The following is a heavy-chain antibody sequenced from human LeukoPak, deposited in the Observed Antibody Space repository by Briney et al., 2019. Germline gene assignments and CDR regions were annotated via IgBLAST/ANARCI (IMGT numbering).Heavy chain of an antibody. D-gene: IGHD2-8*02. Sequence: GGALRLSCAGSGFPFRTYWMRWVRQAPGAGLGWGAMIRRDGGGEYFVDSVKGRFAISRDNVNYSLYLQTNSLTAEDTGVYYCARDCGAAITGPRFDLWGQGARVTVSS. V-gene: IGHV3-7*03. CDR2: IRRDGGGE. CDR3: ARDCGAAITGPRFDL. J-gene: IGHJ4*02. CDR1: GFPFRTYW.